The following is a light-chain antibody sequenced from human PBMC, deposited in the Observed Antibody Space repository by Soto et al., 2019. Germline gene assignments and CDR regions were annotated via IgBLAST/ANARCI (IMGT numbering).Light chain of an antibody. Sequence: QSVLTQPPSVSGAPGQRATISCTGSSSNIGAGYDVHWYQQLPGTAPKLLIYGNSNRPSGVPDGFSGSKSGTSASLAITGLQAEDEADYYCQSYDSSLSALFGGGTKLTVL. J-gene: IGLJ3*02. V-gene: IGLV1-40*01. CDR3: QSYDSSLSAL. CDR2: GNS. CDR1: SSNIGAGYD.